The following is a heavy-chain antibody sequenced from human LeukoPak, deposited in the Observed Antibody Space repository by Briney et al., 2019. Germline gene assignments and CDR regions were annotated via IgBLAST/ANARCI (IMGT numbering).Heavy chain of an antibody. J-gene: IGHJ4*02. Sequence: PGGSLRLSCAASGFTFSSYAMSWVRQAPGKGLEWVSAISGSGGSTYYADSVKGRFTISRDNSKNTLYLQMNSLRAEDTAVYYCARDPGRGYSYGYYYFDYWGQGTLVTVSS. V-gene: IGHV3-23*01. CDR1: GFTFSSYA. CDR2: ISGSGGST. D-gene: IGHD5-18*01. CDR3: ARDPGRGYSYGYYYFDY.